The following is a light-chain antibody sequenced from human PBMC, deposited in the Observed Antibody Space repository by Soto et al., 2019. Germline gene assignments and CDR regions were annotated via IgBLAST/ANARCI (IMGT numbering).Light chain of an antibody. CDR2: GAF. J-gene: IGKJ1*01. CDR1: QSVRSN. Sequence: VLTQPASVSVSPGERATLSCRASQSVRSNLAWYQQKPGQAPSLLIYGAFTRATGIPTRFSGTGSGTEFTLTISSLQSEDFALYYCQQYNDWPLTFGQGTKVDIK. V-gene: IGKV3-15*01. CDR3: QQYNDWPLT.